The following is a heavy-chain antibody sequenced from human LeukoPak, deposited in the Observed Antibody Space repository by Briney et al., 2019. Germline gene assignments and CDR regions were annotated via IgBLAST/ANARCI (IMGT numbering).Heavy chain of an antibody. Sequence: GGSLRLSRAASGFTLSSYSMNWVRQAPGKGLEWVSSISSSSSYIYYADSLKGRFTISRDNAKNSLYLQMNSLRAEDTAVYYCARDPVYCSGGSCYNYFDCWGQGTLVIVSS. CDR2: ISSSSSYI. J-gene: IGHJ4*02. CDR3: ARDPVYCSGGSCYNYFDC. D-gene: IGHD2-15*01. CDR1: GFTLSSYS. V-gene: IGHV3-21*01.